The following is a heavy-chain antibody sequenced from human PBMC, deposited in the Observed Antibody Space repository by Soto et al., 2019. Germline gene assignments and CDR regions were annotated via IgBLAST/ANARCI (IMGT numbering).Heavy chain of an antibody. D-gene: IGHD4-4*01. Sequence: PGESLKISCKGSGYSFTSYWIGWVRQMPWKGLEWMGIIYPSDSDTRYSPSFQGQVTISADKSISTAYLQWSSLKASDTAMYYCARPLRTVTHYYYYGMDVWAQGTTVTVSS. CDR1: GYSFTSYW. CDR3: ARPLRTVTHYYYYGMDV. J-gene: IGHJ6*02. V-gene: IGHV5-51*01. CDR2: IYPSDSDT.